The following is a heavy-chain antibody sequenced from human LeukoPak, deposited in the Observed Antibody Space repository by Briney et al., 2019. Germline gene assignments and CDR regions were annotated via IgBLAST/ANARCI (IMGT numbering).Heavy chain of an antibody. Sequence: GASVKVSCKASGGTFSSYAISWVRQAPGQGLEWMGGIIPIFGTANYAQKFQGRVTITADESTSTAYMELGSLRSEDTAVYYCARSRGNYDFWSGYTTTYYFDYWGQGTLVTVSS. CDR1: GGTFSSYA. V-gene: IGHV1-69*13. D-gene: IGHD3-3*01. CDR2: IIPIFGTA. J-gene: IGHJ4*02. CDR3: ARSRGNYDFWSGYTTTYYFDY.